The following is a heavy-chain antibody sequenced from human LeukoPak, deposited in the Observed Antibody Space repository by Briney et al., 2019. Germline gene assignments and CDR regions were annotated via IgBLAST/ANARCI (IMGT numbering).Heavy chain of an antibody. Sequence: ASVKVSCKASGYTFTSHGISWVRQAPGQGLEWLGWMSVYNGNTNYAQKLQGRVAMTIDTSTSTAYMELRSLRSDDTALYYCERGPRDPSGYFDYWGQGTLVTVSS. J-gene: IGHJ4*02. CDR1: GYTFTSHG. CDR2: MSVYNGNT. CDR3: ERGPRDPSGYFDY. V-gene: IGHV1-18*01. D-gene: IGHD6-25*01.